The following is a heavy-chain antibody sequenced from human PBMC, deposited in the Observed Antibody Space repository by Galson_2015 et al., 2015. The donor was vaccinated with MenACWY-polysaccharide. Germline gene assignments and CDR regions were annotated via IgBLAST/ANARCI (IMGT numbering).Heavy chain of an antibody. CDR1: GFTFSSYG. V-gene: IGHV3-30*03. J-gene: IGHJ5*02. CDR2: ISYDGSDK. D-gene: IGHD6-6*01. Sequence: SLRLSCAASGFTFSSYGMHWVRQAPGKGLEWVAVISYDGSDKYYADSVKGRFTISRDNSKNTPYLQMNSLRAEDTAVYYCARDRIAARGLASVGWFDPWGQGTLVTVSS. CDR3: ARDRIAARGLASVGWFDP.